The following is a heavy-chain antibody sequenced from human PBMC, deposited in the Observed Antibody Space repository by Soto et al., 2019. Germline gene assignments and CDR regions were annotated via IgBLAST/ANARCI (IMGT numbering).Heavy chain of an antibody. Sequence: SETLSLTCTVSGGSISSYYWSWIRQPPGKGLEWIGYIYYSGNSNYNPSLKSRVTISVDTSKNQFSLKLSSVTAADTAMYYCARDLEDGYNLGWFDPWGQGTLVT. CDR3: ARDLEDGYNLGWFDP. CDR2: IYYSGNS. CDR1: GGSISSYY. D-gene: IGHD5-12*01. V-gene: IGHV4-59*01. J-gene: IGHJ5*02.